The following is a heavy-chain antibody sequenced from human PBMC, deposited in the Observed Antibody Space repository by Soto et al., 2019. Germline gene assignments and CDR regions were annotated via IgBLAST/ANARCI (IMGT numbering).Heavy chain of an antibody. Sequence: SETLSLTCTVSGASISGYYWSWIRKSAGKGLEWIGRIYATGTTDYNPSLKSRVMMSVDTSKKQFSLKLRSVTAADTAVYYCVRDGTKTLRAWFDPWGQRISVTVS. J-gene: IGHJ5*02. CDR3: VRDGTKTLRAWFDP. CDR1: GASISGYY. D-gene: IGHD1-1*01. CDR2: IYATGTT. V-gene: IGHV4-4*07.